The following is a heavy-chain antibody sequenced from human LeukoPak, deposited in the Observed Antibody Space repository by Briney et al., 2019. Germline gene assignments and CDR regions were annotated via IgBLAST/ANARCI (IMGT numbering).Heavy chain of an antibody. J-gene: IGHJ4*02. Sequence: SETLSLTCTVSGGSVSSGSYYWSWIRQPPGRGLEWIAYIYYSVTTNYNPSLKSRLTISIDTSKNQFSLKLSSVTAADTAVYYCARGFTNWGQGILVTVSS. CDR2: IYYSVTT. CDR1: GGSVSSGSYY. V-gene: IGHV4-61*01. CDR3: ARGFTN.